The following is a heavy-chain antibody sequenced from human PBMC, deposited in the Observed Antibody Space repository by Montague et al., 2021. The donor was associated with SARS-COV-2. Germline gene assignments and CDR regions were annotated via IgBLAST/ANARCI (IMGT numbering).Heavy chain of an antibody. CDR3: ARGGIGFGQWPGNYYYYGMDV. CDR1: GGSFSGYY. J-gene: IGHJ6*02. CDR2: INHSGST. V-gene: IGHV4-34*01. Sequence: SETLSLTCAVYGGSFSGYYWSWIRQPPGKGLEWIGEINHSGSTNYNPSLKSRVTISVDTSKNQFSLKLSSVTAADTAVYYCARGGIGFGQWPGNYYYYGMDVWGQGTTVTVSS. D-gene: IGHD6-19*01.